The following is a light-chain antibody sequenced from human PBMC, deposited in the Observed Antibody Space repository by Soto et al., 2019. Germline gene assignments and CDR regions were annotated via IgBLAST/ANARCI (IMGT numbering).Light chain of an antibody. J-gene: IGKJ1*01. V-gene: IGKV3-15*01. CDR2: GAS. CDR1: QSVSSD. Sequence: EIVMTQSPATLSLSPGERATLSCRASQSVSSDLVWYQQKPGQAPRLLIYGASTRATGLPARFSGSGSGTEFTLTISSLQSEDFAVYYCQQYNNWPRTFGQGTKVEIK. CDR3: QQYNNWPRT.